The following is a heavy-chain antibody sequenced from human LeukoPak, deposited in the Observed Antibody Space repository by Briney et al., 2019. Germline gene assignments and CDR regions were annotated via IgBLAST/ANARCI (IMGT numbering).Heavy chain of an antibody. J-gene: IGHJ6*02. CDR3: ARVGGYSYGPLRYYYGMDV. D-gene: IGHD5-18*01. CDR1: GGSFSGYY. V-gene: IGHV4-34*01. CDR2: INHSGST. Sequence: SETLSLTCAVYGGSFSGYYWSWIRQPPGKGLEWIGEINHSGSTNYNPSLKSRVTISVDTSKNQFSLKLSSVTAADTAVYYCARVGGYSYGPLRYYYGMDVWGQGTTVTVSS.